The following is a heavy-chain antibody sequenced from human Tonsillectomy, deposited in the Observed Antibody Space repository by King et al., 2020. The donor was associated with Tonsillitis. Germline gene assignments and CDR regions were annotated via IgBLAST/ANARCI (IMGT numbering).Heavy chain of an antibody. V-gene: IGHV3-15*01. CDR3: TTYTSGYFDC. J-gene: IGHJ4*02. CDR2: IRNDGTT. D-gene: IGHD4-11*01. CDR1: RFTFTNAW. Sequence: VQLVESGGGLVKPGGSLRLSCAASRFTFTNAWMSWVRQAPGKGLEWVGRIRNDGTTDYAAPVKGRFTISRDESKNTLYLQMNSLKTEDTAVYFCTTYTSGYFDCWGQGTLVTVSS.